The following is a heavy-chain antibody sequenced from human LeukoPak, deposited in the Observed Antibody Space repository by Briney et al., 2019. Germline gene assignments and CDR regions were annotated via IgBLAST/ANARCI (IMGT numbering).Heavy chain of an antibody. J-gene: IGHJ4*02. CDR2: ISGSGANT. CDR1: GFTFSTYA. Sequence: GGSLRLSCAASGFTFSTYAMSWVRQAPGKGLEWVSTISGSGANTYYADSVKGRLTVSRDKSENMLSLQMNSLRAEDTAVYYCAKHKDSFRPHYDYGAQETLFTVSS. CDR3: AKHKDSFRPHYDY. D-gene: IGHD2-21*01. V-gene: IGHV3-23*01.